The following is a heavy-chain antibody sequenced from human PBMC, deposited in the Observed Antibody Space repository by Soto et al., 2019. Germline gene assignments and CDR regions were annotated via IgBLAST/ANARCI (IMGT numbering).Heavy chain of an antibody. CDR1: GGSMSTYY. D-gene: IGHD3-22*01. V-gene: IGHV4-59*08. Sequence: PSETLSLTCTASGGSMSTYYWNWIRQAPGQGLEWIGYIYSSGSTNYNPSLKSRVAISIDTSKIQFSLRLSSVTAADTAVYYCARGLRWNYYDSSGYGIFDYWGQGTLVTVSS. J-gene: IGHJ4*02. CDR3: ARGLRWNYYDSSGYGIFDY. CDR2: IYSSGST.